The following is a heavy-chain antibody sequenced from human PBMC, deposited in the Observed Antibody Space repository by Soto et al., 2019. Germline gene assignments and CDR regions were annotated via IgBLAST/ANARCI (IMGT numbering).Heavy chain of an antibody. D-gene: IGHD3-10*01. Sequence: QVQLQESGPGLVKPSGTLSLTCAVSGGSISSSNWWSWVRQPPGKGLEWIGEIYHSGSTNYNPSLKSRVTISVDTSKNQFSLKLSSVTAADTAVYYCARGRGLWFGELLDYWGQGTLVTVSS. J-gene: IGHJ4*02. V-gene: IGHV4-4*02. CDR2: IYHSGST. CDR3: ARGRGLWFGELLDY. CDR1: GGSISSSNW.